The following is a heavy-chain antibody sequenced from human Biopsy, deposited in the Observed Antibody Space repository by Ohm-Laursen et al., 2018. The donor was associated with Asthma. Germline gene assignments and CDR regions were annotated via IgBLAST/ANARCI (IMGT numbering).Heavy chain of an antibody. J-gene: IGHJ6*02. CDR1: SGSGGYMRSGNYY. V-gene: IGHV4-39*01. CDR2: IYYSGTT. Sequence: SETLSLTCSLSSGSGGYMRSGNYYWGWIRQPPGKGLEWIGSIYYSGTTYYNPSLESRVTVSPDTSKNQFSRKLTSVTAADTAAYYCVRGSSSWHHGPFHYYYGLDVWGQGTTATVSS. CDR3: VRGSSSWHHGPFHYYYGLDV. D-gene: IGHD6-13*01.